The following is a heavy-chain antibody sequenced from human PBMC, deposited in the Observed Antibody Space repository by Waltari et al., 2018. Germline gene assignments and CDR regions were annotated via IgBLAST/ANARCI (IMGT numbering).Heavy chain of an antibody. D-gene: IGHD2-21*02. J-gene: IGHJ4*02. Sequence: HLVESGGGLIQPGGSLRLSCAASGFTATTYYMGWVRQAPGRGLGGVSVIDSAVTTYYADSVKGRFTISRDTFRNTLYLQMDNLRPDDTAVYYCARGNTASLDYWGQGTLVTVSS. V-gene: IGHV3-53*01. CDR2: IDSAVTT. CDR1: GFTATTYY. CDR3: ARGNTASLDY.